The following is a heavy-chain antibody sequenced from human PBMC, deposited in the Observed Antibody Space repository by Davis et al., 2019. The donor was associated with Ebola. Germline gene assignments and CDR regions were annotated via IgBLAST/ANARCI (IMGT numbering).Heavy chain of an antibody. CDR2: IYYSGST. CDR1: GGSISSYY. Sequence: SETLSLTCTVSGGSISSYYWSWIRQPPGKGLEWIGYIYYSGSTNYNPSLKSRVTISVDTSKNQFSLKLSSVTAADTAVYYCASPRVVPAAMLAYWGQGTLVTVSS. CDR3: ASPRVVPAAMLAY. J-gene: IGHJ4*02. V-gene: IGHV4-59*08. D-gene: IGHD2-2*01.